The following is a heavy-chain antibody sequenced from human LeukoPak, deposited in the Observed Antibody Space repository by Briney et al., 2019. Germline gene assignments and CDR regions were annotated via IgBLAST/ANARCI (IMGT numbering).Heavy chain of an antibody. D-gene: IGHD7-27*01. V-gene: IGHV1-2*06. J-gene: IGHJ1*01. CDR3: ARGGYPTTWGDFQH. CDR1: GYIFTDYY. Sequence: GASVKVSCKPSGYIFTDYYIYWVRQAPGQGLEWMGRINPNSGGTNYAQKFQGRVTVTRDTPSTTVYMELNSLRSDDTAVYYCARGGYPTTWGDFQHWGQGTVVAVSS. CDR2: INPNSGGT.